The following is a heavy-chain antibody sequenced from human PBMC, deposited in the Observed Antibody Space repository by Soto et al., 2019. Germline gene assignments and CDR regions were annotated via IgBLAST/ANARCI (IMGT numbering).Heavy chain of an antibody. CDR2: ISGSGGST. V-gene: IGHV3-23*01. D-gene: IGHD6-6*01. Sequence: GGSLRLSCAASGFTFSSYAMSWVRQAPGKGLEWVSAISGSGGSTYYADSVKGRFTISRDNSKNTLYLQMNSLRAEDTAVYYCAKSGGSAYSSSYYFDYWGQGTLVTVSS. J-gene: IGHJ4*02. CDR1: GFTFSSYA. CDR3: AKSGGSAYSSSYYFDY.